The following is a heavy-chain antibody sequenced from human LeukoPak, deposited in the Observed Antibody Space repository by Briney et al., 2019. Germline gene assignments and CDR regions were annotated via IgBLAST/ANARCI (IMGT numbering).Heavy chain of an antibody. Sequence: ASVKVSCKASGYTFTSYYMHWVRQAPGQGLEWMGIINPSGGSTSYAQKFQGRVTMTRDMSTSTVYMELSSLRSEDTAVYYCARECLVDSGSCLDAFDIWGQGTMVIVAS. D-gene: IGHD1-26*01. J-gene: IGHJ3*02. CDR3: ARECLVDSGSCLDAFDI. CDR2: INPSGGST. V-gene: IGHV1-46*01. CDR1: GYTFTSYY.